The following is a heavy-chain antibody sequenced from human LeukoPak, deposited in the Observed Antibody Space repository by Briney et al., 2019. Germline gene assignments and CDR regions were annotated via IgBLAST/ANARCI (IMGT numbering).Heavy chain of an antibody. CDR1: GGSFSGYY. CDR3: ARGGANIKGYRYYYYYYMDV. D-gene: IGHD4/OR15-4a*01. CDR2: INHSGST. V-gene: IGHV4-34*01. J-gene: IGHJ6*03. Sequence: PSETLSLTCAVYGGSFSGYYWSWIRQPPGKGLEWIGEINHSGSTNYNPSLKSRVTISVDTSKNQFSLKLSSVTAADTAVYYCARGGANIKGYRYYYYYYMDVWGKGTTVTISS.